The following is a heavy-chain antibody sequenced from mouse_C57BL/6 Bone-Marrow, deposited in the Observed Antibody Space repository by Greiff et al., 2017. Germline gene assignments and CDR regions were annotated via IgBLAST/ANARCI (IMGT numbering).Heavy chain of an antibody. CDR2: INTNYGTT. V-gene: IGHV1-39*01. CDR3: ARHGRLRLDWYFDV. Sequence: VQLQQSGPELVKPGASVKISCKASGYSFTDYNMNWVKQSNGKSLEWIGVINTNYGTTSYNQKFKGKATLTVDQSSSTAYMQLNSLTSEDSAVYYCARHGRLRLDWYFDVWGTGTTVTVSS. D-gene: IGHD2-4*01. J-gene: IGHJ1*03. CDR1: GYSFTDYN.